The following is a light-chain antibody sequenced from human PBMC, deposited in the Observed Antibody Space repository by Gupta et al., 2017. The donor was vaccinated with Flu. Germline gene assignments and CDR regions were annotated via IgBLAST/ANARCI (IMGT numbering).Light chain of an antibody. J-gene: IGKJ1*01. CDR3: QQYGSSPWT. CDR2: GAS. Sequence: EIVLTQSPGTLSLSPGERATLSCRASQSVSSSYLAWYQQKPGQAPRLLIYGASSRATGIPDRFSGSGSGTDFTLTISILEPEDFAVYYCQQYGSSPWTFGQGTKVVIK. V-gene: IGKV3-20*01. CDR1: QSVSSSY.